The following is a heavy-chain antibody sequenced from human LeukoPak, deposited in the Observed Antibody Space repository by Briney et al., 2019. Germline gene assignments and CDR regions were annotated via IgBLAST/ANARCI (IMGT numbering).Heavy chain of an antibody. J-gene: IGHJ6*03. V-gene: IGHV3-73*01. CDR1: GPTFSVSA. CDR3: TRPGTYYDILTGYYLDRDYYYMDV. CDR2: FRSKANRSTT. D-gene: IGHD3-9*01. Sequence: GGSMRLSCAPSGPTFSVSAVHWVSHASGKGREWVGRFRSKANRSTTAYAASVKGRFTIYRDDSRNTGYLQMNSLKTEDTAVYYCTRPGTYYDILTGYYLDRDYYYMDVWGKGTTVTVSS.